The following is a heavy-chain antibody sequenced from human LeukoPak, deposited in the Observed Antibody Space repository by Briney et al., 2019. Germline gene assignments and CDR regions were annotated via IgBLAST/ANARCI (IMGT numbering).Heavy chain of an antibody. CDR1: GFTLSSYA. D-gene: IGHD1/OR15-1a*01. CDR3: ASSQQTFDY. J-gene: IGHJ4*02. CDR2: ISYDGSNK. V-gene: IGHV3-30*04. Sequence: PGRSLTLSCAACGFTLSSYAIHWVRQARGKGLECVAVISYDGSNKYYADSVKGRFTISRDNSKNTLYLQMNSLRAEDTAVYYCASSQQTFDYWGQGTLVSVSS.